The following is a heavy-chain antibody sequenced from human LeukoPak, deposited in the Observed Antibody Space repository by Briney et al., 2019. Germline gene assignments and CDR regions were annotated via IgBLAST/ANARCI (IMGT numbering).Heavy chain of an antibody. Sequence: RCLRLSFAAPGYTFGDYSMDWVPQAPGKGLELDSGIRWNSSSIVYADSVKGRFTISRDRTKNSLYLQMNSLRAEDMALYYCARGNGYSTSGYVDYWGQGTLVTVSS. D-gene: IGHD6-13*01. CDR3: ARGNGYSTSGYVDY. CDR1: GYTFGDYS. J-gene: IGHJ4*02. CDR2: IRWNSSSI. V-gene: IGHV3-9*03.